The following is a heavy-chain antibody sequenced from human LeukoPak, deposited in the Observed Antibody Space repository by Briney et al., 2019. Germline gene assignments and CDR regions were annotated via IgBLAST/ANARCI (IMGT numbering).Heavy chain of an antibody. Sequence: KPSETLSLTCTVSGGSISSGDYYWRWIRQPPGKGLEWIGYIYYSGSTNYNPSLKSRVTISVDTSKNQFSLKLSSVTAADTAVYYCARLSWDDNYFDYWGQGTLVTVSS. CDR2: IYYSGST. CDR3: ARLSWDDNYFDY. D-gene: IGHD1-1*01. J-gene: IGHJ4*02. CDR1: GGSISSGDYY. V-gene: IGHV4-61*08.